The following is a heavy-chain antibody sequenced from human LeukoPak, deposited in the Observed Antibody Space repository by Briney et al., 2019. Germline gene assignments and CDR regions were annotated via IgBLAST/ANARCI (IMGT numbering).Heavy chain of an antibody. CDR3: ARGSSSYRQFDY. CDR2: INHSGST. V-gene: IGHV4-34*01. Sequence: QTSETLSLTCAVYGGSFSGYYWSWIRQPPGKGLEWIGEINHSGSTNYNPSLKSRVTISVDTSKNQFSLKLSSVTAADTAVYYCARGSSSYRQFDYWGQGTLVTVSS. J-gene: IGHJ4*02. D-gene: IGHD6-6*01. CDR1: GGSFSGYY.